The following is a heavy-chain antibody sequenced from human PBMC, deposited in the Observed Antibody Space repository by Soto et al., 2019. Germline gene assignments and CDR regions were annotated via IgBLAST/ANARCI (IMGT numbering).Heavy chain of an antibody. V-gene: IGHV1-46*01. Sequence: QVQLVQSGAEVKKPGASVKVSCKASGYTFTSYYMHWVRQAPGQGLEWMGIINPSGGSTSYAQKFQGRVTMTRDTSTSTVYMELSSLRSEDTAVYYCARGSCGWYSGENWFDPWGQGTLVTVSS. CDR1: GYTFTSYY. D-gene: IGHD6-19*01. J-gene: IGHJ5*02. CDR3: ARGSCGWYSGENWFDP. CDR2: INPSGGST.